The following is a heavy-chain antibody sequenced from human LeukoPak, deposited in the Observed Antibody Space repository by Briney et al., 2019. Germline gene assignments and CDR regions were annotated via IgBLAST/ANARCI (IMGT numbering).Heavy chain of an antibody. J-gene: IGHJ4*02. CDR3: ARGVVARVHYFDY. Sequence: ASVKVSCKASGYTFTGYYMHWVRQAPGQGLEWMGWINPNSGGTNYAQKFQGRVTMTRDTSISTAYMELSGLRSDDTAVYYCARGVVARVHYFDYWGQGTLVTVSS. CDR2: INPNSGGT. CDR1: GYTFTGYY. D-gene: IGHD2-15*01. V-gene: IGHV1-2*02.